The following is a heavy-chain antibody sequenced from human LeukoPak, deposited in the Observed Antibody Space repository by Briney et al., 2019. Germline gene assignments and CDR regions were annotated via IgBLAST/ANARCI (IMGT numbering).Heavy chain of an antibody. Sequence: GASVTVSCKASGYIFNAYYMHWVLQAPGQGLEWMGWIADSGATNYAQKFQGRVTMTRDASISTAYMELRRLSSDDTAVYYCVRDGVPITEEFDYWGQGTLVTVSS. D-gene: IGHD2-2*01. CDR2: IADSGAT. CDR1: GYIFNAYY. V-gene: IGHV1-2*02. CDR3: VRDGVPITEEFDY. J-gene: IGHJ4*02.